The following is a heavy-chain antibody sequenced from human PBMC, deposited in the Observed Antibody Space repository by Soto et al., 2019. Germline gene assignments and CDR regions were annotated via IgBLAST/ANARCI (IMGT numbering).Heavy chain of an antibody. CDR1: GGSMSSNY. D-gene: IGHD4-17*01. CDR3: ARGGSYGDFFDY. J-gene: IGHJ4*02. CDR2: IYYTGST. Sequence: PSETLSLTCTVSGGSMSSNYWTWIRQSPGKGLEWIGYIYYTGSTKYNPSLKSRVTISLDTSKNQFSLRLTSVTSADTAEYYCARGGSYGDFFDYWGQGAQVTVSS. V-gene: IGHV4-59*01.